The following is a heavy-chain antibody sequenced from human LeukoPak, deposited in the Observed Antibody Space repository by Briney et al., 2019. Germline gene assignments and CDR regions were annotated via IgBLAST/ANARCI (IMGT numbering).Heavy chain of an antibody. Sequence: PGGSLRLSCAASGFTFSTYALHWVRQAPGKGLEWVALISYDGSNEYYADSVKGRFTISRDNSKNTLYLQMNSLRPEDTAVFYCARDSRSSSGSLDYWGQGTLVTVSS. CDR1: GFTFSTYA. CDR2: ISYDGSNE. V-gene: IGHV3-30*04. CDR3: ARDSRSSSGSLDY. J-gene: IGHJ4*02. D-gene: IGHD3-22*01.